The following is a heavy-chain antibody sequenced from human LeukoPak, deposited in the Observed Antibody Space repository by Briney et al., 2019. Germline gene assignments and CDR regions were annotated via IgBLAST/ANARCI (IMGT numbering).Heavy chain of an antibody. V-gene: IGHV4-34*01. Sequence: SETLSLTCTVSDGSISSYYWSWIRQPPGKGLEWIGEINHSGSTNYNPSLKSRVTISVDTSKNQFSLKLSSVTAADTAVYYCARNSVVVAAMYYFDYWGQGTLVTVSS. CDR3: ARNSVVVAAMYYFDY. J-gene: IGHJ4*02. CDR2: INHSGST. D-gene: IGHD2-15*01. CDR1: DGSISSYY.